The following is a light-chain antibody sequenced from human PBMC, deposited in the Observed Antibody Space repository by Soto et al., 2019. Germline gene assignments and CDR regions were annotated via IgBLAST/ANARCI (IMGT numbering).Light chain of an antibody. CDR3: QQYGSAPLT. Sequence: EIVLTQSPGALSLSLGERATLSCRASQGVGSTYLAWYQQKPGQAPRLLIYSASSRATGIPDRFSGSGSGTDFTLTISRLEPEDSAVYYCQQYGSAPLTFGRGTKVQIK. CDR1: QGVGSTY. CDR2: SAS. V-gene: IGKV3-20*01. J-gene: IGKJ4*01.